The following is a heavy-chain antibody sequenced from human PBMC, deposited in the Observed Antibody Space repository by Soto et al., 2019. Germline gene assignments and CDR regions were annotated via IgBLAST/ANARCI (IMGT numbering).Heavy chain of an antibody. CDR1: GGSFSGYY. CDR2: INHSGST. CDR3: AREITMVRGVLSNYGMDV. Sequence: SETLSLTCAVYGGSFSGYYWSWIRQPPGKGLEWIGEINHSGSTNYNPSLKSRVTISVDTSKNQFSLKLSSVTAVDTAVYYCAREITMVRGVLSNYGMDVWGQGTTVTVSS. V-gene: IGHV4-34*01. D-gene: IGHD3-10*01. J-gene: IGHJ6*02.